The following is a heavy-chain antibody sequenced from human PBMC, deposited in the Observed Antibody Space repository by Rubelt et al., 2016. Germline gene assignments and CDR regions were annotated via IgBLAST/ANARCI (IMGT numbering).Heavy chain of an antibody. CDR2: IYYSGST. CDR1: GGSISSYY. V-gene: IGHV4-59*01. J-gene: IGHJ3*02. CDR3: ASVGSSGWPPMSFDI. Sequence: QLQLQESGPGLVKPSGTLSLTCTVSGGSISSYYWSWIRQPPGKGLEWIGYIYYSGSTNYNPSLKSRVTISVETSKNQFSLKLSSVTAADTAVYYCASVGSSGWPPMSFDIWGQGTMVTVSS. D-gene: IGHD6-19*01.